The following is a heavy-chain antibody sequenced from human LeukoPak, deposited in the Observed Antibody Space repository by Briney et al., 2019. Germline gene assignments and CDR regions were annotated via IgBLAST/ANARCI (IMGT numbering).Heavy chain of an antibody. Sequence: SETLSLTCAVYGGSFSGYYWSWIRQPPGKGLEWIGEINHSGSTNYNPSLKSRVTISVDTSKNQFSLKLSSATAADTAVYYCARAYRVVPAAMDTFDYWGQGTLVTVSS. V-gene: IGHV4-34*01. CDR2: INHSGST. D-gene: IGHD2-2*01. J-gene: IGHJ4*02. CDR1: GGSFSGYY. CDR3: ARAYRVVPAAMDTFDY.